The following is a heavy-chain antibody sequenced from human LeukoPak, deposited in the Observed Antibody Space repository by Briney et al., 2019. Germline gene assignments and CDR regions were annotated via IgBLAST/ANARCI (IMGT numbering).Heavy chain of an antibody. J-gene: IGHJ4*02. V-gene: IGHV1-18*04. CDR3: ARHSGSGWQALGY. Sequence: ASVKVSCKASGYTFSNYGISWVRQAPGLGLEWMGWTSYNGNTNYAQKFQDRVTMTTDTSTTTAYMELRSLESDDTAVYYCARHSGSGWQALGYWGQGTLVTVS. CDR2: TSYNGNT. D-gene: IGHD6-19*01. CDR1: GYTFSNYG.